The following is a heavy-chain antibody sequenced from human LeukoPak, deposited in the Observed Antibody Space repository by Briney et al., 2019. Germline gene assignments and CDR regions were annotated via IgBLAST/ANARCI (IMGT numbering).Heavy chain of an antibody. CDR1: DGSFSGYY. CDR3: ARLRRGIVVVPAVKRGFDY. V-gene: IGHV4-34*01. D-gene: IGHD2-2*01. J-gene: IGHJ4*02. CDR2: INHSGST. Sequence: PSETLSLTCAVYDGSFSGYYWSWIRQPPGKGLEWIGEINHSGSTNYNPSLKSRVTISVDTSKNQFSLKQSSVTAADTAVYYCARLRRGIVVVPAVKRGFDYWGQGTLVTVSS.